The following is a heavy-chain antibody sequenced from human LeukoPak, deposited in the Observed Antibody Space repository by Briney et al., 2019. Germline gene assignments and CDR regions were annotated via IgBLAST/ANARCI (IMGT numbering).Heavy chain of an antibody. V-gene: IGHV3-20*04. J-gene: IGHJ3*02. D-gene: IGHD3-22*01. CDR3: ARGDLVHYYHSNALGGAFDI. Sequence: PGGSLRLSCAASGFTFDDYGMSWVRQAPGKGLEWVSGINWNGGSTGYADSVKGRFTISRDNAKNSLYLQMNSLRAEDTALYYCARGDLVHYYHSNALGGAFDIWGQGTMVTVSS. CDR1: GFTFDDYG. CDR2: INWNGGST.